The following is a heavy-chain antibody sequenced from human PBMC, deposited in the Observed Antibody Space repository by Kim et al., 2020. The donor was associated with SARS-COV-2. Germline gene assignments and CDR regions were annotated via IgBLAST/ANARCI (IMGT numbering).Heavy chain of an antibody. CDR2: IKQDGSEK. J-gene: IGHJ4*02. Sequence: GGSLRLSCAASGFTFSSYWMSWVRQAPGKGLEWVANIKQDGSEKYYVDSVKGRFTISRDNAKNSLYLQMNSLRAEDTAVYYCARDRGDYARLAYFDYWGQGTLVTVSS. D-gene: IGHD4-17*01. CDR3: ARDRGDYARLAYFDY. CDR1: GFTFSSYW. V-gene: IGHV3-7*01.